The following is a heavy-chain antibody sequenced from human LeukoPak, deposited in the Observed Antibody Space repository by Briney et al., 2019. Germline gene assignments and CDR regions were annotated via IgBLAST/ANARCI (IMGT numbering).Heavy chain of an antibody. J-gene: IGHJ6*02. V-gene: IGHV3-7*05. CDR2: MGPDGNEA. CDR1: GFISSSYW. Sequence: GGSLRLSCAASGFISSSYWMSWVRQAPGKGLEWVANMGPDGNEAYYVDSVKGRFTISRDNAKNSLYLQMNSLRDEDTAVYYCATWVTTPHSGLDVWGRGATVTVSS. D-gene: IGHD4-17*01. CDR3: ATWVTTPHSGLDV.